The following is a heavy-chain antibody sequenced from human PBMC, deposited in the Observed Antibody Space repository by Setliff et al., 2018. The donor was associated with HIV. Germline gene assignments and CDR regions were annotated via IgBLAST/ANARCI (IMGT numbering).Heavy chain of an antibody. CDR3: ARSDVGWFDP. CDR2: TYYRSKWFN. Sequence: SQTLSLTCAISGDSVSKNSAAWNWIRQSPSRGLEWLGRTYYRSKWFNEYAVSVKSRIIIYPDTSKNHFSLQLKSVNSGDTAVYYCARSDVGWFDPWGQGTLVTVSS. CDR1: GDSVSKNSAA. V-gene: IGHV6-1*01. J-gene: IGHJ5*02.